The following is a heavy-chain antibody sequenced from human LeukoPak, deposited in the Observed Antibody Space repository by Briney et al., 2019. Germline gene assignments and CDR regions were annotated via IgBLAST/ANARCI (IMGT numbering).Heavy chain of an antibody. Sequence: PSETLSLTCTVSGGSISSSSYYWSWIRQPPGKGLEWIGYIYYSGSTNYNPSLKSRVTISVDTSKNQFSLKLSSVTAADTAVYYCARELRAYDSSGYYYVDWGQGTLVTVSS. D-gene: IGHD3-22*01. CDR3: ARELRAYDSSGYYYVD. J-gene: IGHJ4*02. CDR1: GGSISSSSYY. CDR2: IYYSGST. V-gene: IGHV4-61*01.